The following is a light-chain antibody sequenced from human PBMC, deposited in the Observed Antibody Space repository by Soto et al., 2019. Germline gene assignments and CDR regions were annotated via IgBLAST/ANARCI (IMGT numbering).Light chain of an antibody. V-gene: IGKV3-20*01. J-gene: IGKJ4*01. CDR3: QQYGSSTGLT. CDR1: QSVSSY. CDR2: DVS. Sequence: EIVLTQSPATLSLSPGERATLSCRASQSVSSYLAWYQQKPGQPPRLLIYDVSTRATGIPARFSGSGSGTDFTLTISRLEPEDFAVYYCQQYGSSTGLTFGGGTKVDIK.